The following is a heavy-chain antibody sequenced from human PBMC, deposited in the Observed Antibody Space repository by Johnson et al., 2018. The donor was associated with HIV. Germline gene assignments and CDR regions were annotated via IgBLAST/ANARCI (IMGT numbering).Heavy chain of an antibody. CDR2: IGTAGDT. Sequence: EMQLVESGGGLVQPGGSLRLSCAASGFTFSSYDMHWVRQATGKGLEWVSAIGTAGDTYYPGSVKGRFTISRENAKNSLYLQMNSLRAEDTAVYYCARGGLLWFGHPADWGQGTMVTVSS. V-gene: IGHV3-13*01. CDR3: ARGGLLWFGHPAD. D-gene: IGHD3-10*01. J-gene: IGHJ3*01. CDR1: GFTFSSYD.